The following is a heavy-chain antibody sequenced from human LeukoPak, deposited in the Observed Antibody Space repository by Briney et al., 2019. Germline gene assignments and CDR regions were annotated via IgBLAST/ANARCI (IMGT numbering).Heavy chain of an antibody. D-gene: IGHD1-26*01. CDR2: IYSGGST. CDR3: ANDQRPWGFDY. J-gene: IGHJ4*02. CDR1: GFTVSSNY. Sequence: GGSLRLSCAASGFTVSSNYMSWVRQAPGKGLEWVSVIYSGGSTYYADSVKGRFTISRDNSKNTLYLQMNSLRAEDTAVYYCANDQRPWGFDYWGQGTLVTVSS. V-gene: IGHV3-66*01.